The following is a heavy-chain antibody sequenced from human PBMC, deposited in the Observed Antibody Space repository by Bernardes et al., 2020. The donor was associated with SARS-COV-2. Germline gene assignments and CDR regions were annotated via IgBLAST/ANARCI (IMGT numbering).Heavy chain of an antibody. J-gene: IGHJ4*02. Sequence: SETLYLSCAGYGGSFSEYYWSWIRQPPGKGLEWIGEIDHSGNTDHNRSLKSRFTISRDNAKNLLYLQMNSLRAEDTAVYYCARIDEVTGRDYWGQGTLVTVSS. V-gene: IGHV4-34*10. CDR2: IDHSGNT. CDR3: ARIDEVTGRDY. D-gene: IGHD6-19*01. CDR1: GGSFSEYY.